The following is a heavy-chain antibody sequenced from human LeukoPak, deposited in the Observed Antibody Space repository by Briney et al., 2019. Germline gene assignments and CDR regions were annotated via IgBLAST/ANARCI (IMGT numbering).Heavy chain of an antibody. Sequence: GGSLRLSCAAAGFTFSNFAMSWVRQAPGKGLQWVSAISDSGGGTFYADSVKGRFTISRDNSKNTLYLQMNSLRAEDTAVYYCAKVGVGWVAFEYWGQGTLVSVAS. J-gene: IGHJ4*02. CDR1: GFTFSNFA. D-gene: IGHD3-16*01. V-gene: IGHV3-23*01. CDR2: ISDSGGGT. CDR3: AKVGVGWVAFEY.